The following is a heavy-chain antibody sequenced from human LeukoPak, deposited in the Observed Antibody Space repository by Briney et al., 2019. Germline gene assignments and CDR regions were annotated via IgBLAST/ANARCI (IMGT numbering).Heavy chain of an antibody. D-gene: IGHD3-10*01. J-gene: IGHJ4*02. CDR1: GFTFSSSA. Sequence: GGSLRLSCAASGFTFSSSAMSWVRQVPGKGLEWVSGISASGGSTYYADSVRGRFTISRDNSKNTLYVQMNSLKTEDTAVYYCTTGDARGGSRSANFDCWGQGTLVTVSS. CDR2: ISASGGST. V-gene: IGHV3-23*01. CDR3: TTGDARGGSRSANFDC.